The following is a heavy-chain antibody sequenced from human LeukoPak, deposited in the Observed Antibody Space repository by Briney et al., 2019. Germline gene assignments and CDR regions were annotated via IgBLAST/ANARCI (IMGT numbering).Heavy chain of an antibody. D-gene: IGHD2-2*01. CDR2: INAGNGNT. J-gene: IGHJ6*03. CDR3: ASSPPIGAYCSSTSCFLENYYYCMDV. CDR1: GYTFTSYA. Sequence: GASVKVSCKASGYTFTSYAMHWVRQAPGQRLEWMGWINAGNGNTKYSQKFQGRVTITRDTSASTAYMELSSLRSEDTAVYYCASSPPIGAYCSSTSCFLENYYYCMDVWGKGTTVTVSS. V-gene: IGHV1-3*01.